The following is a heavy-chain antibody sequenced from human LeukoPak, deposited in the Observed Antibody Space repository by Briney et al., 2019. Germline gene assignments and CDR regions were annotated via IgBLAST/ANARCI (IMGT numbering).Heavy chain of an antibody. V-gene: IGHV4-34*01. CDR3: ARRRGYCSSTSCSSYRFDY. J-gene: IGHJ4*02. CDR1: GVSFSGYY. D-gene: IGHD2-2*01. Sequence: SETLSLTCAVYGVSFSGYYWSWIRQPPGKGLEWSGEINHSGSTNYNPSLKSRVTISVDTSKNQFSLKLISVTAAETAVYYCARRRGYCSSTSCSSYRFDYWGQGTLVTVSS. CDR2: INHSGST.